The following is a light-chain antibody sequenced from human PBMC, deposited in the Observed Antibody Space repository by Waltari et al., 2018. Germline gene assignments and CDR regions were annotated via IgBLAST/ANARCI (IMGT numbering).Light chain of an antibody. CDR2: YDD. CDR1: NIEKKS. V-gene: IGLV3-21*01. CDR3: QVWDSDAGQPL. J-gene: IGLJ2*01. Sequence: TQSPSVSVTAGQTASVSCGGYNIEKKSVHWYQQKPGRAPRLVITYDDDRPPGIPQRFSGSNSGNAAILTISRVEAGDEADYYCQVWDSDAGQPLFGGGTKLTV.